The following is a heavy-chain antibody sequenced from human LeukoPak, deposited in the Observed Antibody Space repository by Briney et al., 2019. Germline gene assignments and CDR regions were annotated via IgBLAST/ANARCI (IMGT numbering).Heavy chain of an antibody. CDR1: GFTFSSYS. V-gene: IGHV3-48*04. CDR3: ATTRAPSNGRVLYYMDV. CDR2: ISSSSSTI. J-gene: IGHJ6*03. D-gene: IGHD3-3*01. Sequence: PGGSLRLSCAASGFTFSSYSMNWVRQAPGKGLEWVSYISSSSSTIYYADSVKGRFTISRDNAKNSLYLQLSSLRAEDTAVYYCATTRAPSNGRVLYYMDVWGKGTTVTVSS.